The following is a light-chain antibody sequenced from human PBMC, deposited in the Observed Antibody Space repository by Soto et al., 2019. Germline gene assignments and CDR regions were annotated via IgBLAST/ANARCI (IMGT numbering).Light chain of an antibody. CDR3: SSYTSSSTLV. Sequence: QSVLNQPASVSGSPGQPMTISCTGTSSDVGGYNYVSWYQQHPGKAPKLMIYDVSNRTSGVSNRFSGCKSGNTASLTISGPQAEDEADYYCSSYTSSSTLVFGTGTKVTVL. CDR2: DVS. J-gene: IGLJ1*01. CDR1: SSDVGGYNY. V-gene: IGLV2-14*01.